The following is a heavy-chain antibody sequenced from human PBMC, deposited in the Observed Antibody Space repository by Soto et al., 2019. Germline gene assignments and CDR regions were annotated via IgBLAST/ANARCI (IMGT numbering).Heavy chain of an antibody. CDR2: INVYNGNT. J-gene: IGHJ4*02. D-gene: IGHD4-17*01. CDR3: ARDIDPLTTVTQNDY. Sequence: ASVKVSCKASGYTFTNYGISWVRQAPGQGLEWMGWINVYNGNTKYAQKVQGRVTMTTDTSTSTAYMELRSLRSDDTAVYYCARDIDPLTTVTQNDYWDQGTLVTVSS. CDR1: GYTFTNYG. V-gene: IGHV1-18*01.